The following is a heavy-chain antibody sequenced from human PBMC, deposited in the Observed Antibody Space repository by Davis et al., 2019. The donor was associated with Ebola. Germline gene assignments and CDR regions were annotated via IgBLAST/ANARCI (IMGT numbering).Heavy chain of an antibody. V-gene: IGHV5-51*01. D-gene: IGHD2-21*01. CDR2: IYPGDSDT. J-gene: IGHJ3*02. CDR3: ARQAYCGGDCPSDAFDI. CDR1: GYIFANYW. Sequence: GESLKISCKASGYIFANYWIGWVRQMPGKGLEWMGIIYPGDSDTRYSPSFQGQVTISADKSISTAYLQWSSLKASDTAMYYCARQAYCGGDCPSDAFDIWGQGTMVTVSS.